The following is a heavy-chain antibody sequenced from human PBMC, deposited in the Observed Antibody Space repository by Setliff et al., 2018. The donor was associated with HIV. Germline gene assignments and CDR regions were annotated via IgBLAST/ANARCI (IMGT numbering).Heavy chain of an antibody. CDR1: GYTFTSYA. CDR2: ISAYNGNT. V-gene: IGHV1-18*01. CDR3: ARGYSAAGTLYYYGMDV. Sequence: ASVKVSCKASGYTFTSYAMHWVRQAPGQRLEWMGWISAYNGNTNYAQKLQGRVTMTTDTSTSTAYMELRSLRSDDTAVYYCARGYSAAGTLYYYGMDVWGQGTTVTVSS. D-gene: IGHD6-13*01. J-gene: IGHJ6*02.